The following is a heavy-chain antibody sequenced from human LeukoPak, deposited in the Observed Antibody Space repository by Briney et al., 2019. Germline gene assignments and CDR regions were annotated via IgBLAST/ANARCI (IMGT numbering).Heavy chain of an antibody. CDR1: GYTFTGYY. D-gene: IGHD3-16*02. CDR2: INPNSRGT. V-gene: IGHV1-2*06. Sequence: ASVKVSCKASGYTFTGYYMHWVRQAPGQGLEWMGRINPNSRGTNYAQKFQGRVTMTRDTSISTAYMELSRLRSDDTAVYYCARDVQELSLDAFDIWGQGTMVTVSS. J-gene: IGHJ3*02. CDR3: ARDVQELSLDAFDI.